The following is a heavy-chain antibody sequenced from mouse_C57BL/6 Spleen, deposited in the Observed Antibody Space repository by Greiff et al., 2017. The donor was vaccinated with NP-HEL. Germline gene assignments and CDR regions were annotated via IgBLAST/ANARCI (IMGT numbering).Heavy chain of an antibody. CDR1: GYSITSGYY. V-gene: IGHV3-6*01. D-gene: IGHD1-1*01. J-gene: IGHJ1*03. CDR2: ISYDGSN. Sequence: DVQLQESGPGLVKPSQSLSLTCSVTGYSITSGYYWNWIRQFPGNKLEWMGYISYDGSNNYNPSLKNRISITRDTSKNQFFLKLNSVTTEDTATYYCARPDYYGSSPHWYFDVWGTGTTVTVSS. CDR3: ARPDYYGSSPHWYFDV.